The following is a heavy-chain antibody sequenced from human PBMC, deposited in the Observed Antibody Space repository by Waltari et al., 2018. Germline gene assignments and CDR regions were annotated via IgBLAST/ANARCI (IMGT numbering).Heavy chain of an antibody. V-gene: IGHV1-18*01. J-gene: IGHJ5*02. CDR3: ARTRWPQRFLDT. Sequence: QAHLVQSGAEVKKPGASVKVPCKASGYSFTTYGITWVRQAPGQGLEWMGWISPYNGDAYYAESLQGRLTMTTDPSTSTAYLELRSLKSDETAVFYCARTRWPQRFLDTWGQGTLVTISS. CDR1: GYSFTTYG. CDR2: ISPYNGDA. D-gene: IGHD3-3*01.